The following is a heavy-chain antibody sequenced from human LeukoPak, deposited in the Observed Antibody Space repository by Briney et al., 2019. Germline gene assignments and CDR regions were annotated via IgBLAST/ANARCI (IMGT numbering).Heavy chain of an antibody. D-gene: IGHD6-13*01. CDR2: IKQDGSEK. Sequence: PGGSLRLSCAASGFTFSTSWMSWVRQASGKGLEWVANIKQDGSEKYYVDSVKGRFTISRDNAKNSLYLQMKSLRAEDTAVYYCARASRAYGISWPPDYWGQGTLVTVSS. V-gene: IGHV3-7*01. J-gene: IGHJ4*02. CDR1: GFTFSTSW. CDR3: ARASRAYGISWPPDY.